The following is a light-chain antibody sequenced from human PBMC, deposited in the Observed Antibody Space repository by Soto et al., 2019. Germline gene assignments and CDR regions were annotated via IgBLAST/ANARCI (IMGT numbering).Light chain of an antibody. CDR3: QQSGRSPFT. Sequence: EIVMTQSPGTLSLSPGETATLSCRASQSVSSNYVAWFHQKPGQAPRLLIYGASSRATGVPDRFSASGSGTDFPLTISRLEPEDFAVYYCQQSGRSPFTFGPGTKVDIK. CDR2: GAS. V-gene: IGKV3-20*01. CDR1: QSVSSNY. J-gene: IGKJ3*01.